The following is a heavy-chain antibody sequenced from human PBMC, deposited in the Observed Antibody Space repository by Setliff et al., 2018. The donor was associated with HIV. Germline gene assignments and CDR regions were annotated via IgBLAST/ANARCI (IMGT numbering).Heavy chain of an antibody. Sequence: ASVKVSCKASGYTFKGYGITWVRQAPGQGLEWMGWISAYHHKTNYAQKLQGRVTMTTDTSTSTAYMELRSLRSDDTAVYYCARYRPRSYDDILTGFGRFDYWGQGSLVTVSS. CDR3: ARYRPRSYDDILTGFGRFDY. CDR1: GYTFKGYG. D-gene: IGHD3-9*01. V-gene: IGHV1-18*01. CDR2: ISAYHHKT. J-gene: IGHJ4*02.